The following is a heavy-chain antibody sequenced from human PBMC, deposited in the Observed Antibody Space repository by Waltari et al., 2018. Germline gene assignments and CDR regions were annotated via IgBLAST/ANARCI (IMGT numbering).Heavy chain of an antibody. CDR2: RKEDGSKE. CDR3: ARDWEGERPNFDY. CDR1: GLRFSNYW. D-gene: IGHD1-26*01. V-gene: IGHV3-7*04. J-gene: IGHJ4*02. Sequence: EVQLVESGGGLVEPGGSLRLSCVASGLRFSNYWMSWVRQAPGKGVGGVADRKEDGSKEDDLGSVRGRFTISRDNAKNSVYLQMNSLGPEDTAVYYCARDWEGERPNFDYWGQGTLVTVSS.